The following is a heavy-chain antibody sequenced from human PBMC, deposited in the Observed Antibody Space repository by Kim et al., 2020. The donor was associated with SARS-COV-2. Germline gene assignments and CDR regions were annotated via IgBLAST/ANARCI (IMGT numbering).Heavy chain of an antibody. CDR3: AREFSEIAVAGYYFDY. CDR1: GYTFTSYA. CDR2: INTNTGNP. V-gene: IGHV7-4-1*02. Sequence: ASVKVSCKASGYTFTSYAMNWVRQAPGQGLEWMGWINTNTGNPTYAQGFTGRFVFSLDTSVSTAYLQISSLKAEDTAVYYCAREFSEIAVAGYYFDYWGQGTLVTVSS. J-gene: IGHJ4*02. D-gene: IGHD6-19*01.